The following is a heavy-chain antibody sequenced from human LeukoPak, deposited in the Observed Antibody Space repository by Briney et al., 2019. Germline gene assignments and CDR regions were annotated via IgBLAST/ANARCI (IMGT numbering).Heavy chain of an antibody. CDR2: INPNSGGT. CDR1: GYTFTSYG. CDR3: ASEFEYQLLNN. J-gene: IGHJ4*02. D-gene: IGHD2-2*01. Sequence: GASVKVSCKASGYTFTSYGISWVRQAPGQGLEWMGWINPNSGGTNYAQKFQGRVTVTRDTSISTAYMELSRLRSDDTAVYYCASEFEYQLLNNWGQGTLVTVSS. V-gene: IGHV1-2*02.